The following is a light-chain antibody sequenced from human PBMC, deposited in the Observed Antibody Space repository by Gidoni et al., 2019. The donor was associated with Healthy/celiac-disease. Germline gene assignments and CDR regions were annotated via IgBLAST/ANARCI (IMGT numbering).Light chain of an antibody. J-gene: IGKJ1*01. CDR2: GAS. V-gene: IGKV3-20*01. CDR1: QSVSSSY. Sequence: EIVLTQSPGTLSLSPGERATLSCRASQSVSSSYLAWYQQKPCQAPRLLIYGASSRATGIPDRFSGSGSGTDFTLTISRLEPEDFAVYYCQQYGSSPPTWTFGQGTKVEIK. CDR3: QQYGSSPPTWT.